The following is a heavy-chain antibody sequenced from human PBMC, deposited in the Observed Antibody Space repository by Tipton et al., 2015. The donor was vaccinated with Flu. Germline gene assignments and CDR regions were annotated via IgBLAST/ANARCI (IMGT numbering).Heavy chain of an antibody. CDR3: VRGSGWLDP. Sequence: QLVQSGGGLVQPGRSLRLSCAASGFTFTGYWMSWVRQAPGKGLECVAKIKNDGTDKYYVDSMKGRFSISRDNAKKSVYLQMNSLMAEDTAIYYCVRGSGWLDPWGQGTLVTVSS. CDR1: GFTFTGYW. CDR2: IKNDGTDK. J-gene: IGHJ5*02. V-gene: IGHV3-7*01.